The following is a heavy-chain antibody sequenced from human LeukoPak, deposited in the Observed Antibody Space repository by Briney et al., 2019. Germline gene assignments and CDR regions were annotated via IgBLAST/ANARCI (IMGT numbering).Heavy chain of an antibody. CDR1: GFTVSSDY. CDR2: IYSGGST. J-gene: IGHJ3*02. CDR3: ASKLTYYYDSSGYSGAFDI. D-gene: IGHD3-22*01. Sequence: GGSLRLSCAACGFTVSSDYVSWVRQAPGKGLEWVSVIYSGGSTYYADTVKGRFTISRDNSKNTLYLQMNSLRAEDTAVYYCASKLTYYYDSSGYSGAFDIWGQGTMVTVSS. V-gene: IGHV3-53*01.